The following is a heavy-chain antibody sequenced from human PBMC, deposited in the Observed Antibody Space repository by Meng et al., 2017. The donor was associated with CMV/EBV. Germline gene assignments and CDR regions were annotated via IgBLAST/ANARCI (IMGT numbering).Heavy chain of an antibody. CDR1: GDSISSYY. Sequence: GDSISSYYWSWVRQPAGKGLGWVGRIYTSGSTNYDPSLKSRVTMSVDTSKNQFPLKLSSVTAADTAVYYCAREEITMVRGVLNYFDYWGQGTLVTVSS. CDR2: IYTSGST. D-gene: IGHD3-10*01. J-gene: IGHJ4*02. CDR3: AREEITMVRGVLNYFDY. V-gene: IGHV4-4*07.